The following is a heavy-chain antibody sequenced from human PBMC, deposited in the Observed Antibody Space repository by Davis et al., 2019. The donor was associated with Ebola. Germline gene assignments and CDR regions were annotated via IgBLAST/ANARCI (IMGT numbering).Heavy chain of an antibody. V-gene: IGHV5-51*01. J-gene: IGHJ3*02. D-gene: IGHD1-20*01. Sequence: KVSCKGFGYSFTSYWIGWVRQMPGKGLDWMGIIYTGDSDTRYSPSFRGQVTISADKSMKTAFLQWNSLKASDSGMYYCASLRRTITGMDDGFDIWGQGTMVTVSS. CDR2: IYTGDSDT. CDR3: ASLRRTITGMDDGFDI. CDR1: GYSFTSYW.